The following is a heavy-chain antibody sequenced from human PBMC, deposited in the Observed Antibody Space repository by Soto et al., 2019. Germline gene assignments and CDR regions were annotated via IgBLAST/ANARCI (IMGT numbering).Heavy chain of an antibody. CDR1: GGSISSGGYY. CDR2: IYYRGST. Sequence: QVQLQESGPGLVKPSQTLSLTCTVSGGSISSGGYYWSWIRQHPGKGLEWIGYIYYRGSTYYNPSLESRVTISVDTSKTQCALKLHSVTAADAAVYYCARLTSGPVYFDYWGQGTLVTVSS. V-gene: IGHV4-31*03. D-gene: IGHD3-10*01. J-gene: IGHJ4*02. CDR3: ARLTSGPVYFDY.